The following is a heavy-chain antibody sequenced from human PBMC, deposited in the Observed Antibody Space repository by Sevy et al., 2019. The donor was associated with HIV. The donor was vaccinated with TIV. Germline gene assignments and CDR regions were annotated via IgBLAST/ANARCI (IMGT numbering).Heavy chain of an antibody. J-gene: IGHJ3*02. CDR2: ISSSSSNI. CDR3: ARDRSGLGHAFDI. D-gene: IGHD3-16*01. V-gene: IGHV3-21*01. Sequence: GGSLRLSCAASGFTFSSYSMNRVRQAPGKGLEWVSSISSSSSNIYYADSVKGRFTISRDNAKNSLYLQMNSLRAEDTAVYNCARDRSGLGHAFDIWGQGTMVTVSS. CDR1: GFTFSSYS.